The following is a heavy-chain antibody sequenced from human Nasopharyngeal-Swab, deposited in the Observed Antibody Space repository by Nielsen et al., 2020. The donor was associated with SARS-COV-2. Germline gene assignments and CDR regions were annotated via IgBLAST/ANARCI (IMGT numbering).Heavy chain of an antibody. D-gene: IGHD2-2*01. CDR1: GGSFSSSY. CDR3: ARGLSGIVPAPILGLGPYYYYYYMDV. CDR2: INHSGST. J-gene: IGHJ6*03. Sequence: SETLSLTCAVYGGSFSSSYWGWIRQPPGKGPEWIAEINHSGSTNYNPSLKSRVTLSVDTSMNQVSLEVSSVTAADTAVYYCARGLSGIVPAPILGLGPYYYYYYMDVWGKGTTVTVSS. V-gene: IGHV4-34*01.